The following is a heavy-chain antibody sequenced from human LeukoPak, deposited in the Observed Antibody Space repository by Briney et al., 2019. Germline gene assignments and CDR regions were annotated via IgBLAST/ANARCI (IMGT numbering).Heavy chain of an antibody. J-gene: IGHJ4*02. D-gene: IGHD4-17*01. CDR3: AKASVRYGDPRKVDYFDY. CDR2: ISGSGGST. CDR1: GFTFSSYA. Sequence: GGSLRLSCAASGFTFSSYAMSWVRQAPGKGLEWVSAISGSGGSTYYADSVKGRFTISRDNSKNTLYLQMNSLRAEDTAVYYCAKASVRYGDPRKVDYFDYWGQGTLVTVSS. V-gene: IGHV3-23*01.